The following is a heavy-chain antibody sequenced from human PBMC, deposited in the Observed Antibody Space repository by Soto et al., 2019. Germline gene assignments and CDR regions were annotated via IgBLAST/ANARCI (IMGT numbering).Heavy chain of an antibody. Sequence: QLQLQGSGPGLVKPSETLSLTCTVSGGSINSGNYYWGWIRQPPGKGLEWIGSIYYGGTTYYNPSLKSRVTISVDTSKSQFSLKLSSVTAADTAVYYCARPRGTRWNDPFDIWGQGTMVTVSS. CDR1: GGSINSGNYY. J-gene: IGHJ3*02. D-gene: IGHD3-16*01. V-gene: IGHV4-39*01. CDR3: ARPRGTRWNDPFDI. CDR2: IYYGGTT.